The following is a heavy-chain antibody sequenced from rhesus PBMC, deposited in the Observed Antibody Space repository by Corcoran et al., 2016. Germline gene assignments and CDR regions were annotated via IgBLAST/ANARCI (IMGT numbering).Heavy chain of an antibody. CDR3: TSEYSNYPYGLDS. D-gene: IGHD4-23*01. CDR2: ISTTGKPL. Sequence: EVQLVESGGGLVQPGGYLRLSCAASGLTFSSYDMNWVRQALGKGLEWVSSISTTGKPLYYADPGKGRFTISRENAKNSLSLQMNSLKTEDTAVYYCTSEYSNYPYGLDSWGQGVVVTVSS. CDR1: GLTFSSYD. J-gene: IGHJ6*01. V-gene: IGHV3S4*01.